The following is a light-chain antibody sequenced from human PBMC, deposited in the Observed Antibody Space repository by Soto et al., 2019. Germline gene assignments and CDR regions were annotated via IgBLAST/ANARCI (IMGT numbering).Light chain of an antibody. J-gene: IGLJ2*01. CDR1: NIGSKN. V-gene: IGLV3-9*01. CDR2: RDS. Sequence: SYELTQPLSVSVALGQTARITCGGNNIGSKNVHWYQQKPGQAPVLVIYRDSNRPSGIPERFSGSNSGNTATLTISRAQAGDEAVYYCQVWDSSVVFGGGTKLTVL. CDR3: QVWDSSVV.